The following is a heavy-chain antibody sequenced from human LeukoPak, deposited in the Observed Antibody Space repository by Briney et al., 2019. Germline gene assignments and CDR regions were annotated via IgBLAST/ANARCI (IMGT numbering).Heavy chain of an antibody. CDR3: SRGPRFDP. CDR1: GYSFNIYE. J-gene: IGHJ5*02. CDR2: VNPNSGDT. Sequence: ASVRVSCKTSGYSFNIYEINWVRQATGQGLEWMGWVNPNSGDTDYAQKFQGRLTMTRNTSISTAYMELSGLRLEDTAVYYCSRGPRFDPWGQGTQVTVSS. V-gene: IGHV1-8*01.